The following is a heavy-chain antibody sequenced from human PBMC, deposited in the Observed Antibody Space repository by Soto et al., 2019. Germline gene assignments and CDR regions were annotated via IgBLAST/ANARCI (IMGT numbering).Heavy chain of an antibody. CDR2: IYHSGST. J-gene: IGHJ6*02. CDR1: GGSISSGGYP. D-gene: IGHD3-3*01. CDR3: ARGYDFWSGYLGMDV. Sequence: PSETLSLTCAVSGGSISSGGYPGSWIRQPPGKGLEWIGYIYHSGSTYYNPSLKSRVTISVDRSKNQFSLKLSSVTAADTAVYYCARGYDFWSGYLGMDVWGQGTTVTVSS. V-gene: IGHV4-30-2*01.